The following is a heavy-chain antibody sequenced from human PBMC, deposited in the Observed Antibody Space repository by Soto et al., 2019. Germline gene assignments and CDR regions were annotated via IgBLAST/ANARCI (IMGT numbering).Heavy chain of an antibody. V-gene: IGHV1-46*01. CDR3: ARDSAIAARLSTNYYYYGMDV. CDR2: INPSGGST. J-gene: IGHJ6*02. Sequence: AASVKVSCKASGYTFTSYYMHWVRQAPGQGLEWMGIINPSGGSTSYAQKFQGRVTMTRDTSTSTVYMELSSLRSEDTAVYYCARDSAIAARLSTNYYYYGMDVWGQGTTV. D-gene: IGHD6-6*01. CDR1: GYTFTSYY.